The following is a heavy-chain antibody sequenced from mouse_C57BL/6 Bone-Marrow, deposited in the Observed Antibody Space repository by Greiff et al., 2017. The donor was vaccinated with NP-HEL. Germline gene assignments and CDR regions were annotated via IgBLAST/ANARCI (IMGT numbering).Heavy chain of an antibody. J-gene: IGHJ2*01. D-gene: IGHD1-1*01. V-gene: IGHV1-64*01. Sequence: QVQLQQPGAELVKPGASVKLSCKASGYTFTSYWMHWVKQRPGQGLEWIGMIHPNSGSTNYNEKFKSKATLTVDKSSSTAYMQLSSLTSEDSAVYYCARLTTVVAVGYFDYWGQGTTLTVSS. CDR2: IHPNSGST. CDR1: GYTFTSYW. CDR3: ARLTTVVAVGYFDY.